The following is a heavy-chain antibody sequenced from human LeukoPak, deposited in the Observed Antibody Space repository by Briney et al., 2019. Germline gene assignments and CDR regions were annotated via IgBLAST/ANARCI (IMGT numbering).Heavy chain of an antibody. D-gene: IGHD3-22*01. CDR2: INPNSGGT. CDR1: GYTFIGYY. V-gene: IGHV1-2*02. CDR3: ASGFMGYDRSGYYDDAFDI. J-gene: IGHJ3*02. Sequence: ASVKVSCKASGYTFIGYYMHWVRQAPGQGLEWMGWINPNSGGTDYAQKFQGRVAMTRDTSISTAYMELSRLRSDDTAVYYCASGFMGYDRSGYYDDAFDIWGQGTMVTVSS.